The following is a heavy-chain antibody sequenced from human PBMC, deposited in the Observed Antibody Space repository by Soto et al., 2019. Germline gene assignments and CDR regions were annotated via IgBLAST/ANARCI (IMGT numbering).Heavy chain of an antibody. CDR1: GWSISASHYY. J-gene: IGHJ5*02. CDR2: IYYSGST. Sequence: NHXATRSATFPLSGWSISASHYYLGLSHEPPGKGLEWIGSIYYSGSTYYNPSLKSRVSVSVDTSKTLVPLQVSSATAADTAVYLCTRHTQISSPSFDHWRQGTV. D-gene: IGHD3-16*02. V-gene: IGHV4-39*01. CDR3: TRHTQISSPSFDH.